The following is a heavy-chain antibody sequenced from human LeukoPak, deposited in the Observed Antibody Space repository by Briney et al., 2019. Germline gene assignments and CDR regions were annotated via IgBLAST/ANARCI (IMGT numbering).Heavy chain of an antibody. CDR1: GFTFSIYW. Sequence: GGSLRLSCAASGFTFSIYWMSWVRQAPGKGLEWVANIKQDGSEKYYVDSVKGRFAISRDNSKNTLYLQMNSLRAEDTAVYYCAKDSFKCASCYYYWGQGTLVTVSS. CDR3: AKDSFKCASCYYY. D-gene: IGHD2-2*01. CDR2: IKQDGSEK. V-gene: IGHV3-7*01. J-gene: IGHJ4*02.